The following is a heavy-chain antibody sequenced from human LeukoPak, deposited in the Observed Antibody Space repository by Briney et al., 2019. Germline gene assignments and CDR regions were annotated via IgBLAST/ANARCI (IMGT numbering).Heavy chain of an antibody. CDR3: ARGLSRTPPGGY. CDR2: INHSGST. Sequence: SETLSLTCAVYRGSFSGYYWSWIRRPLGKGLEWIGEINHSGSTNYNPSLKSRVTISVDTSKNQFSLKLNSVTAADTAVYYCARGLSRTPPGGYWGQGTLVTVSS. D-gene: IGHD2-2*01. CDR1: RGSFSGYY. J-gene: IGHJ4*02. V-gene: IGHV4-34*01.